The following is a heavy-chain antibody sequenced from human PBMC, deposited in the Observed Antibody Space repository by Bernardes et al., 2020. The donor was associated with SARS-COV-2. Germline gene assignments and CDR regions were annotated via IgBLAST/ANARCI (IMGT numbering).Heavy chain of an antibody. CDR1: GFTFSNYA. CDR2: ITSKGDST. Sequence: GGSLRLSCAASGFTFSNYAMHWVRQAPGKGLQHVSAITSKGDSTYYANSVKGRFVISRDNSKNTLYLQMGSLRAEDMAVYYCVRAYYDPFRFDPWGQGTLVTVSS. CDR3: VRAYYDPFRFDP. D-gene: IGHD3-3*01. V-gene: IGHV3-64*01. J-gene: IGHJ5*02.